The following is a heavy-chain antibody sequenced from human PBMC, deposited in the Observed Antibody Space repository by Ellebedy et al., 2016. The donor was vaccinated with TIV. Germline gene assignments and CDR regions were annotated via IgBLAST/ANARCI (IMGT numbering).Heavy chain of an antibody. V-gene: IGHV1-2*02. D-gene: IGHD6-19*01. CDR1: GYTFTGYY. J-gene: IGHJ4*02. CDR3: ASHSSGWY. CDR2: INPNSGDT. Sequence: AASVKVSCQASGYTFTGYYMHWVRQAPGQGLEWMGWINPNSGDTNYAQNFQGRVNMTRDTSISTAYMELSSLRYDDTAVYYCASHSSGWYWGQGTLVTVSS.